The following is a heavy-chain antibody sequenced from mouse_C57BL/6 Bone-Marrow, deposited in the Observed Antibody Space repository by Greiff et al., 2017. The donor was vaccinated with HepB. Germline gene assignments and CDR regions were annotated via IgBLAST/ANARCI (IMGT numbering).Heavy chain of an antibody. CDR1: GFTFTDYY. CDR3: ARYYYGSRYYFDY. CDR2: IRNKANGYTT. J-gene: IGHJ2*01. D-gene: IGHD1-1*01. V-gene: IGHV7-3*01. Sequence: EVKLMESGGGLVQPGGSLSLSCAASGFTFTDYYMSWVRQPPGKALEWLGFIRNKANGYTTEYSASVKGRFTISRDNSQSILYLQMNALRAEDSATYYCARYYYGSRYYFDYWGQGTTLTVSS.